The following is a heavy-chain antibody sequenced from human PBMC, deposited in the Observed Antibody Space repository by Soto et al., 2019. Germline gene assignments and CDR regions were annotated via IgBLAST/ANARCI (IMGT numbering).Heavy chain of an antibody. CDR1: GGTFSSYA. Sequence: QVQLVQSGAEVKKPGSSVKVSCKASGGTFSSYAISWVRQAPGQGLEWMGGIITIFGTANYAQKYQGRVTITADESTSTAYMELSSLRSEDTAVYYCARERSTVVTYYYYYYGMDVWGQGTTVTVSS. V-gene: IGHV1-69*01. D-gene: IGHD2-15*01. CDR3: ARERSTVVTYYYYYYGMDV. J-gene: IGHJ6*02. CDR2: IITIFGTA.